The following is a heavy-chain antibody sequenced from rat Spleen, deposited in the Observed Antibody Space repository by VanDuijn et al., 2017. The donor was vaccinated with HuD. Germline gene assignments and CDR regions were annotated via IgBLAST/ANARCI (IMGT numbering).Heavy chain of an antibody. D-gene: IGHD1-2*01. J-gene: IGHJ4*01. V-gene: IGHV3-1*01. CDR1: GYSITSNY. Sequence: EVQLQESGPGLVKPSQSLSLTCSVTGYSITSNYWGWIRKFPGNKMEWMGYISYSGSTSYNPSLKSRISITRDTSKNQFFLQVNSVTTEDTATYYCTMSAYYSSYTRLMDVWGQGASVTVSS. CDR3: TMSAYYSSYTRLMDV. CDR2: ISYSGST.